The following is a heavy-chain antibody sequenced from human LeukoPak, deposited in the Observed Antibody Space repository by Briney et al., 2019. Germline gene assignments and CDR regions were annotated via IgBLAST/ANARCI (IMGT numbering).Heavy chain of an antibody. V-gene: IGHV1-46*01. J-gene: IGHJ4*02. CDR2: INPSGGST. CDR1: GYTFTSYY. D-gene: IGHD3-10*01. CDR3: ARVQTPLWFGEYNPLLY. Sequence: ASVKVSCKASGYTFTSYYMHWVRQAPGQGLEWMGIINPSGGSTSYAQKFQGRVTITRDTSASTAYMELSSLRSEDMAVYYCARVQTPLWFGEYNPLLYWGQGTLVTVSS.